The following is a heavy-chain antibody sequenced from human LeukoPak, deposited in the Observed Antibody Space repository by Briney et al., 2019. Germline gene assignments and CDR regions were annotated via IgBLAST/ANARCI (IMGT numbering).Heavy chain of an antibody. CDR2: IIPIFGTA. D-gene: IGHD5-18*01. J-gene: IGHJ4*02. V-gene: IGHV1-69*05. CDR1: GGTFSSYA. CDR3: ARGERGYSYVTHY. Sequence: ASVKVSCKASGGTFSSYAISWVRQAPGQGLEWVGGIIPIFGTANYAQKFQGRVTITTDESTSTAYMELSSLRSEDTAVYYCARGERGYSYVTHYWGQGTLVTVSS.